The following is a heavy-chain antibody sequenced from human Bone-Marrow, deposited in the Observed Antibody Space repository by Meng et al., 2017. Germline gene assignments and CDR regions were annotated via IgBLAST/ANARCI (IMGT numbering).Heavy chain of an antibody. CDR1: GGTFSSYA. CDR2: IIPIVGTA. D-gene: IGHD4-17*01. J-gene: IGHJ6*02. Sequence: SVKVSCKASGGTFSSYAISWVRQAPGQGLEWMGGIIPIVGTANYAQKFQGRVTITADESTSTAYMELSSLRSEDTAVYYCARRRKDYGDYVPYYYGMDVWGQGTTVTVSS. V-gene: IGHV1-69*13. CDR3: ARRRKDYGDYVPYYYGMDV.